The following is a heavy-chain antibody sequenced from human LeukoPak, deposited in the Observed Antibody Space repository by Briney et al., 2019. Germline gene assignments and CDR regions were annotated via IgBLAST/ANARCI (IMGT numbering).Heavy chain of an antibody. J-gene: IGHJ4*02. D-gene: IGHD6-19*01. V-gene: IGHV1-2*02. CDR1: GYTFTGYY. CDR3: ARSDSSGWTYIFDY. CDR2: INPNSGGT. Sequence: ASVKVSCKASGYTFTGYYMHWVRQAPGQGLEWMGWINPNSGGTNYAQKFQGRVTMTRDTSISTAYMELSRLRSDDTVVYYCARSDSSGWTYIFDYWGQGTLVTVSS.